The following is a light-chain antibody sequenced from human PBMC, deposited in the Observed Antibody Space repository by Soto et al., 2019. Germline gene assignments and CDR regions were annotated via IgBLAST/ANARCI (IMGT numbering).Light chain of an antibody. Sequence: EIVLTQSPATLSLSPGERATLSCRASQSVNSYLAWYQQRHGQAPRLLIYDASNRATGVPARFGGSGSGTDFTLTISGLEPEDFAIYYCQQRANWPPITFGQGTRLEIK. J-gene: IGKJ5*01. CDR3: QQRANWPPIT. CDR1: QSVNSY. CDR2: DAS. V-gene: IGKV3-11*01.